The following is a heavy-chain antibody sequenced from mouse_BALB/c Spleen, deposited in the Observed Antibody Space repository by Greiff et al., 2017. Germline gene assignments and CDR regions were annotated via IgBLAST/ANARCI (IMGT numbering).Heavy chain of an antibody. Sequence: EVMLVESGGGLVKPGGSLKLSCAASGFTFSSYTMSWVRQTPEKRLEWVATISSGGSYTYYPDSVKGRFTISRDNAKNTLYLQMSSLKSEDTAMYYCTREGTMITTRYFDVWGAGTTVTVSS. CDR1: GFTFSSYT. J-gene: IGHJ1*01. CDR3: TREGTMITTRYFDV. D-gene: IGHD2-4*01. CDR2: ISSGGSYT. V-gene: IGHV5-6-4*01.